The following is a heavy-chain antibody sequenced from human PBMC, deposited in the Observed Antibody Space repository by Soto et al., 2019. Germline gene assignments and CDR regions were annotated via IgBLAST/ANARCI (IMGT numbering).Heavy chain of an antibody. Sequence: PGGSLRLSCAASGFTFDDYAMHWVRQAPGKGLEWVSGISWNSGSIGYADSVKGRFTISRDNAKNSLYLQMNSLRAEDTALYYCAKANWNYDSLDYWGQGTLVTGSS. CDR2: ISWNSGSI. CDR3: AKANWNYDSLDY. J-gene: IGHJ4*02. D-gene: IGHD1-7*01. V-gene: IGHV3-9*01. CDR1: GFTFDDYA.